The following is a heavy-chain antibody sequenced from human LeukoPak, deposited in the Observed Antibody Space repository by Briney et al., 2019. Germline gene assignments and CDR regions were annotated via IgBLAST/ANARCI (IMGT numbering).Heavy chain of an antibody. J-gene: IGHJ5*02. Sequence: GGSLRLSCTASGFSVNNNYISWVRQAPGRGLEWVSVIYSGDTTFYPDSVKDRFTISRDNSKNTVYLQMNNLRGEDTAMYYCVREFYGPWGQGTLVTVSS. CDR3: VREFYGP. D-gene: IGHD4-17*01. V-gene: IGHV3-66*01. CDR2: IYSGDTT. CDR1: GFSVNNNY.